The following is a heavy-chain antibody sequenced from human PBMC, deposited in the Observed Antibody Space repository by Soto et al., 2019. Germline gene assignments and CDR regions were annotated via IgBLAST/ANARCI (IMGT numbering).Heavy chain of an antibody. CDR2: ISGSGIST. CDR1: GFTFSNYG. J-gene: IGHJ4*02. D-gene: IGHD3-10*01. Sequence: GGSLRLSCAASGFTFSNYGMNWVRQAPGKGLEWASAISGSGISTYYADSVEGRFTISRDNSKNTLYLQMNSLRAEDTAIYYCAKAFKTTPGSPYYFEYWGQGTLVTVSS. CDR3: AKAFKTTPGSPYYFEY. V-gene: IGHV3-23*01.